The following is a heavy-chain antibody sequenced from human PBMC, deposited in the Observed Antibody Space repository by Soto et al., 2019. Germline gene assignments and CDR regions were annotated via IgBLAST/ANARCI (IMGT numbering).Heavy chain of an antibody. CDR1: GFTFSSYD. D-gene: IGHD3-22*01. CDR2: IGTAGDT. Sequence: GGSRRLSCAASGFTFSSYDMHWVRPVTGKGLEWVSAIGTAGDTYYPGSVKGRFTISRENAKNSLYLQMNSLRAEDTAVYYCARAAYYYDSSGYPSLWSFDYWGQGT. J-gene: IGHJ4*02. CDR3: ARAAYYYDSSGYPSLWSFDY. V-gene: IGHV3-13*01.